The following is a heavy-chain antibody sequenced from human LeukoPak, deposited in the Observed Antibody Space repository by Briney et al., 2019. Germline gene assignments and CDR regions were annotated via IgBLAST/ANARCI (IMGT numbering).Heavy chain of an antibody. V-gene: IGHV4-59*01. J-gene: IGHJ6*03. CDR2: FYYSGST. CDR3: AREVGERNDFWSGYGYYYYYMDV. CDR1: GGSISSYY. D-gene: IGHD3-3*01. Sequence: SETLSLTCTVSGGSISSYYWSWIRQPPGKGLEWIGYFYYSGSTNYNPSLKSRVTISVDTSKNQFSLKLSSVTAADTAVYYCAREVGERNDFWSGYGYYYYYMDVWGKGTTVTVSS.